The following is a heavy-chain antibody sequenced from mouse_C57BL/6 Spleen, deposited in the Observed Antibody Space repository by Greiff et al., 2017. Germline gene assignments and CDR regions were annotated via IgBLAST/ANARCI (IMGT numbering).Heavy chain of an antibody. Sequence: QVQLQQSGPELVKPGASVKISCKASGYAFSSSWMNWVKQRPGKGLEWIGRIYPGDGDTNYNGKFKGKATLTADKSSSTAYMQLSSLTSEDSAVYFCARWAGSRYDYAMDYWGQGTSVTVSS. CDR1: GYAFSSSW. CDR3: ARWAGSRYDYAMDY. D-gene: IGHD1-1*01. J-gene: IGHJ4*01. V-gene: IGHV1-82*01. CDR2: IYPGDGDT.